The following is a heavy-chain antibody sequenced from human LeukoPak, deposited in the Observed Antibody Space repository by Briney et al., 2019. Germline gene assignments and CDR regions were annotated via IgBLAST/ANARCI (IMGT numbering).Heavy chain of an antibody. V-gene: IGHV4-59*12. CDR1: GGSISSYY. J-gene: IGHJ6*02. CDR2: IYYSGST. CDR3: ARYTRGRNGMDV. D-gene: IGHD1-26*01. Sequence: SETLSPTCTVSGGSISSYYWSWLRQPPGKGLEWIGYIYYSGSTNYNPSLKSRFTISVDTSKNQFSLKLSSVTAADTAVYYCARYTRGRNGMDVWGQGTTVTVS.